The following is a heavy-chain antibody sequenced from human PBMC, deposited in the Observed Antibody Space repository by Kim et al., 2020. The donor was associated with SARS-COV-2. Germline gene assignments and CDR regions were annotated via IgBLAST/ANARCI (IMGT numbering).Heavy chain of an antibody. V-gene: IGHV3-53*01. CDR2: GGST. CDR3: ARDLYDFV. Sequence: GGSTYYADSVKGRFTISRDNSKNTLYLQMNSLRAEDTAVYYCARDLYDFVWGQGTTVTVSS. J-gene: IGHJ6*02. D-gene: IGHD3-3*01.